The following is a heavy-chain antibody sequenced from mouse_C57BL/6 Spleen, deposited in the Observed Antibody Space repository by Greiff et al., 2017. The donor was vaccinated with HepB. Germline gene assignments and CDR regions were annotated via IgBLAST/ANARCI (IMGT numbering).Heavy chain of an antibody. V-gene: IGHV1-26*01. CDR1: GYTFTDYY. CDR3: ARWEAPYYFDY. CDR2: INPNNGGT. J-gene: IGHJ2*01. Sequence: EVQLQQSGPELVKPGASVKISCKASGYTFTDYYMNWVKQSHGKSLEWIGDINPNNGGTSYNQKFKGKATLTVDKSSSTAYMELRSLTSEDSAVYYCARWEAPYYFDYWGQGTTLTVSS. D-gene: IGHD4-1*01.